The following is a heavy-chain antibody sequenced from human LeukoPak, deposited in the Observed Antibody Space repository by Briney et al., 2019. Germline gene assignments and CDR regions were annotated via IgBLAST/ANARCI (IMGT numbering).Heavy chain of an antibody. Sequence: GASVKVSCKASGYTFTGYYMHWVRQAPGQGLEWMGWINPNSGGTNYAQKFQGRVTMTRDTSISTAYMELSRLRSDDTAVYHCAREALYSPASWFDPWGQGTLVTVSS. CDR2: INPNSGGT. V-gene: IGHV1-2*02. CDR1: GYTFTGYY. J-gene: IGHJ5*02. CDR3: AREALYSPASWFDP. D-gene: IGHD2-21*01.